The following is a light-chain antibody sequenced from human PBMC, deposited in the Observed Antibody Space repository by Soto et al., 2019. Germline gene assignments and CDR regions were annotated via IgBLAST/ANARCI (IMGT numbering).Light chain of an antibody. CDR3: SSYTSSSIYYV. J-gene: IGLJ1*01. CDR1: SSDVGGYNY. V-gene: IGLV2-14*03. CDR2: EVT. Sequence: QYALTQPASVSGSPGQSITISCTGTSSDVGGYNYVSWYQQHPGKAPKLMIYEVTNRPSGISNRFSGPKSGNTASLTISGLQAEDEVDYYCSSYTSSSIYYVFGTGTKLTVL.